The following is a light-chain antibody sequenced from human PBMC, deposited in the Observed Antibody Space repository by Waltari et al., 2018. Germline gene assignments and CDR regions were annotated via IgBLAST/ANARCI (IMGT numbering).Light chain of an antibody. V-gene: IGKV1-39*01. CDR3: LQGYYYHT. J-gene: IGKJ2*01. CDR2: VAS. CDR1: QDISNY. Sequence: DIQMTQSPSSLSASVGDRVTITCRASQDISNYLSWYQQKPGKASKLLIYVASSLQSGVPSRFSGSGSGTDFTLTISSLQPEDFATYYCLQGYYYHTFGQGTKLEVK.